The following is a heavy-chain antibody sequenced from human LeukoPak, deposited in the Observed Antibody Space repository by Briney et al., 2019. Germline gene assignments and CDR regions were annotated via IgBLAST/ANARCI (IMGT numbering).Heavy chain of an antibody. CDR2: IKQDGSEK. Sequence: GGSLRLSCAAFSGYWMTWVRQAPGKGLEWVANIKQDGSEKYYVDSVKGRFTISRDNAKNSLFLQMNSLRAEDTAVYYCARDSLQWELLRLPPTDAFDIWGQGTMVTVSS. CDR1: SGYW. CDR3: ARDSLQWELLRLPPTDAFDI. J-gene: IGHJ3*02. V-gene: IGHV3-7*01. D-gene: IGHD1-26*01.